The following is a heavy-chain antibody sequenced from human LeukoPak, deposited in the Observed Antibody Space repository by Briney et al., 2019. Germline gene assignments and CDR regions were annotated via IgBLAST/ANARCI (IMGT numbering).Heavy chain of an antibody. CDR2: IYYSGST. CDR1: GGSISNSSYY. V-gene: IGHV4-39*01. Sequence: SETLSLTCTVSGGSISNSSYYWGWIRQPPGKGLEWIGSIYYSGSTYYNPSLKSRVTISVDTSKNQFSLKLSSVTAADTAVYYCSTNEWSGYYFEYWGQGTLVPVSS. D-gene: IGHD3-3*01. J-gene: IGHJ4*02. CDR3: STNEWSGYYFEY.